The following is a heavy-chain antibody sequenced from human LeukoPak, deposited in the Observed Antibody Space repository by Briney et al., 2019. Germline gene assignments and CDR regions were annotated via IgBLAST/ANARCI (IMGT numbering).Heavy chain of an antibody. V-gene: IGHV3-21*01. J-gene: IGHJ4*02. CDR1: GFTFSSYS. D-gene: IGHD6-13*01. CDR2: ISSSSYI. CDR3: ARATGSSSWYYFDY. Sequence: GGSLRLSCAASGFTFSSYSMNWVRQAPGKGLEWVSSISSSSYIYYADSVKGRFTISRDNAKNSLYLQMNSLRAEDTAVYYCARATGSSSWYYFDYWGQGTLVTVSS.